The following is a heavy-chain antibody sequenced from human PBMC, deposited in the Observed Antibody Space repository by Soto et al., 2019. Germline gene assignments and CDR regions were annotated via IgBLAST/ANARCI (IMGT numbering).Heavy chain of an antibody. V-gene: IGHV1-69*13. CDR3: AREMAARPWFY. D-gene: IGHD6-6*01. Sequence: SSFRVSFDASGVTFSSYCIIWVRQAPGQGLEWMGGIIPIFGTANYAQKFQGRVTIIAYESTSTAYMELSSLRSEDTAVYYCAREMAARPWFYWGQGTLVTSPQ. J-gene: IGHJ4*02. CDR1: GVTFSSYC. CDR2: IIPIFGTA.